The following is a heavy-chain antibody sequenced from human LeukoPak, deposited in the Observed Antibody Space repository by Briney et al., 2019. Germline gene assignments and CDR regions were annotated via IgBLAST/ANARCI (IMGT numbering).Heavy chain of an antibody. CDR2: ISSSSSTI. D-gene: IGHD3-10*01. J-gene: IGHJ6*03. V-gene: IGHV3-48*04. CDR1: GFTFSSYS. Sequence: GGSLRLSCAASGFTFSSYSMNWVRQAPGKGLEWVSYISSSSSTIYYADSVKGRFTISRDNAKNSLYLQMNSLRAEDTAVYYCARPPPDGSGSPYYYYYYMDVWGKGTTVTVSS. CDR3: ARPPPDGSGSPYYYYYYMDV.